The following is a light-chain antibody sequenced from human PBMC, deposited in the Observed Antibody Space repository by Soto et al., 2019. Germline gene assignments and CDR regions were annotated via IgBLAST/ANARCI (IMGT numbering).Light chain of an antibody. V-gene: IGKV3-11*01. J-gene: IGKJ3*01. Sequence: DIVLTQSPATLSLSPGERATLSCRASQSVSSYLVWFQQKPGQAPRLLIYDASTMATGIPARFSVSGSGTDFTLTISSLEPDDFAVYYCQQRSNWPLTFGPGTKVDIK. CDR2: DAS. CDR1: QSVSSY. CDR3: QQRSNWPLT.